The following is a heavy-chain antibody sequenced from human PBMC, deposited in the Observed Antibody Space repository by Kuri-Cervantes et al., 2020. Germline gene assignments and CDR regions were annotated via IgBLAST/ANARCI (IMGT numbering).Heavy chain of an antibody. CDR2: ISWNSGSI. J-gene: IGHJ5*02. V-gene: IGHV3-9*01. D-gene: IGHD2-2*01. CDR3: ASPYRSSTSCYENWFDP. Sequence: LSLTCAAPGFTFDDYAMHWVRQAPGKGLEWVSGISWNSGSIGYADSVKGRFTISRDNAKNSLYLQMNSLSAEDTAVYYCASPYRSSTSCYENWFDPWGQGTLVTVSS. CDR1: GFTFDDYA.